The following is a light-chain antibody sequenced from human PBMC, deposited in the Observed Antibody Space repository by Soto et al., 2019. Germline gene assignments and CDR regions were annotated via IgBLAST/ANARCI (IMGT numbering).Light chain of an antibody. CDR3: QQYYSTPPRT. V-gene: IGKV4-1*01. Sequence: DIVMTQSPDSLAVSLGERATINCKSSQTVLYSSNNKNYLAWYQQKPGQPPKLLIYWASTRESGVPDRFSGSGSATNFTLNIGSLQAEEVAFYYCQQYYSTPPRTFGQGTKVEIK. J-gene: IGKJ1*01. CDR2: WAS. CDR1: QTVLYSSNNKNY.